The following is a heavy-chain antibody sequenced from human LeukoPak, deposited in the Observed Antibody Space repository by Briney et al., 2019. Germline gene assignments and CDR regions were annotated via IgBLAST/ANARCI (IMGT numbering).Heavy chain of an antibody. J-gene: IGHJ6*03. CDR1: GGTLSSYA. V-gene: IGHV1-69*06. Sequence: SVKVSRKASGGTLSSYAISWVRQAPGQGLEWMGRIIPIFGTANYAQKFQGRVTITADKSTSTAYMKLSSLRSEDTAVYYCARAIAVAGSDYYYYYMDVWGKGTTVTVSS. CDR3: ARAIAVAGSDYYYYYMDV. CDR2: IIPIFGTA. D-gene: IGHD6-19*01.